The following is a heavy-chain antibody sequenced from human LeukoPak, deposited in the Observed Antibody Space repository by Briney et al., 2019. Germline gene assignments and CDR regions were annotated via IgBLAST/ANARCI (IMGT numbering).Heavy chain of an antibody. Sequence: ASVKVSCKASGGTFSSYAISWVRQATGQGLEWMGWMNPNSGNTGYAQKFQGRVTMTRNTSISTAYMELSSLRSEDTAVYYCARSGTIYSSGWYLGYWGQGTLVTVSS. D-gene: IGHD6-19*01. CDR2: MNPNSGNT. V-gene: IGHV1-8*02. CDR3: ARSGTIYSSGWYLGY. CDR1: GGTFSSYA. J-gene: IGHJ4*02.